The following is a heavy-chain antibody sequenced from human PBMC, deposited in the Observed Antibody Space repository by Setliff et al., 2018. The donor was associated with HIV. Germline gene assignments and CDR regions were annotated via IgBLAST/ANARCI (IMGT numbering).Heavy chain of an antibody. D-gene: IGHD3-10*01. CDR3: AKDIRGGGGAFDI. Sequence: GGSLRLSCAASGFTLDDYAMHWVRQAPGKGLEWVSGISWNSGSIGYADSVKGRFTISRDNAKNSLYLQMNSLRAEDTALYYCAKDIRGGGGAFDIWGQGTMVTVS. CDR2: ISWNSGSI. J-gene: IGHJ3*02. CDR1: GFTLDDYA. V-gene: IGHV3-9*01.